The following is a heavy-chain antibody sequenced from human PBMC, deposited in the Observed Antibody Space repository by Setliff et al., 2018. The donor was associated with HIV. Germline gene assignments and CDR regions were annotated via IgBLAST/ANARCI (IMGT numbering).Heavy chain of an antibody. CDR3: ARGGDYDSSGYYVT. V-gene: IGHV1-69*10. CDR1: GGTFSSYA. D-gene: IGHD3-22*01. CDR2: IIPILGVP. Sequence: ASVKVSCKASGGTFSSYAISWVRQAPGQGLEWMGGIIPILGVPRYAQKFQGRVTITADKSTSTSYMHLSSLRAEDTAVYFCARGGDYDSSGYYVTWGQGSLVTVSS. J-gene: IGHJ4*02.